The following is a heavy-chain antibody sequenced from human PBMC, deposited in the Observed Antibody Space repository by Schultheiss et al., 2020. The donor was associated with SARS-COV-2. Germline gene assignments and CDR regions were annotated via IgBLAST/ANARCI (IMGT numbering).Heavy chain of an antibody. CDR2: ISSSSSTI. J-gene: IGHJ6*02. CDR3: VCEWLFRYYGMDV. V-gene: IGHV3-48*01. D-gene: IGHD3-3*01. CDR1: GFTVSSNY. Sequence: GGSLRLSCAASGFTVSSNYMSWVRQAPGKGLEWVSYISSSSSTIYYADSVKGRFTISRDNAKNSLYLQMNSLRAEDTAVYYCVCEWLFRYYGMDVWGQGTTVTVSS.